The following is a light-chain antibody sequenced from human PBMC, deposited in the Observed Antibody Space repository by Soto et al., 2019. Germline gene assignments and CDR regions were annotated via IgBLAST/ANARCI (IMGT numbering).Light chain of an antibody. V-gene: IGKV1-17*03. CDR3: LQHHSYPFT. J-gene: IGKJ3*01. Sequence: DIQVTQSPSAMSASVGDRVTITCRASGDIAHYLAWFQQIPGKLPKRLIYGASNLESGVPSRFSGSGYGTEFTLTISSLQPEDSASYFCLQHHSYPFTFGPGTKVDVK. CDR2: GAS. CDR1: GDIAHY.